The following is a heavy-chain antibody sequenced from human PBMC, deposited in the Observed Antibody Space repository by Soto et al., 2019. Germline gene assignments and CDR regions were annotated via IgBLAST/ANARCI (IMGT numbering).Heavy chain of an antibody. CDR2: IIPILGIA. CDR3: ASSPGKDDAFDI. CDR1: GGTFSSYT. V-gene: IGHV1-69*02. J-gene: IGHJ3*02. Sequence: QVQLVHSGAEVKKPGSSVKVSCKASGGTFSSYTISWVRQAPGQGLEWMGRIIPILGIANYAQKFQGRVTITADKSTSTAYMELSSLRSEDTAVYYCASSPGKDDAFDIWGQGTMVTVSS.